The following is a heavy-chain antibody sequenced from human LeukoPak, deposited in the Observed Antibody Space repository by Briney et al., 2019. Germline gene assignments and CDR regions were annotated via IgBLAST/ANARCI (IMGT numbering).Heavy chain of an antibody. V-gene: IGHV4-61*02. CDR2: ISSSGST. D-gene: IGHD2-15*01. CDR3: ARDRYCSGGSCYSGFDY. Sequence: SETLSLTCTVSGDSISSGDYYWSWIRQPAGKGLEWIGRISSSGSTNYNPSLKSRVTISVDTSKNQFSLKLSSVTAADTAVYYCARDRYCSGGSCYSGFDYWGQGTLVTVSS. CDR1: GDSISSGDYY. J-gene: IGHJ4*02.